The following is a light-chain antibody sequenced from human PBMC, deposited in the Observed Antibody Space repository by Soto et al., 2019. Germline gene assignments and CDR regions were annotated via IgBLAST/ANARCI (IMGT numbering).Light chain of an antibody. CDR1: SSDIGGLYNY. V-gene: IGLV2-14*03. J-gene: IGLJ2*01. CDR2: DVN. CDR3: SAYSSGATHVV. Sequence: QSAVTQPASVSGSPGQSITISCTGTSSDIGGLYNYVSWYQQHPGKAPKLLIYDVNDRPSGVSDRFSGSKSGNTASLTISGLQAEDEADYFCSAYSSGATHVVFGGGTQLTVL.